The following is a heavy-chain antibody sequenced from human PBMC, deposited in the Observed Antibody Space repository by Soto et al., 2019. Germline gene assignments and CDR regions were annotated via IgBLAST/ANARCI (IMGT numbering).Heavy chain of an antibody. CDR2: ISCNGRII. CDR3: ARDFDADSRTDFDY. J-gene: IGHJ4*02. D-gene: IGHD4-17*01. V-gene: IGHV3-11*01. CDR1: GFIFSDYY. Sequence: QVQLVESGGGLVKPGGSLRLSCATSGFIFSDYYMHWIRQAPGKGLEWISYISCNGRIIQYEDSAKGRFTISRDNAQNSLKLQMNSLRAEDTALYFCARDFDADSRTDFDYWGQGTLVTVSS.